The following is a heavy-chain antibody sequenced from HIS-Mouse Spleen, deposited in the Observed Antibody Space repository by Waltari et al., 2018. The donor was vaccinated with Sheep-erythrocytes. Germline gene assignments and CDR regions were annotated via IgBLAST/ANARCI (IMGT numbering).Heavy chain of an antibody. D-gene: IGHD1-26*01. CDR2: ISSSSSYI. CDR1: GFTFGSYS. V-gene: IGHV3-21*01. CDR3: ARVASGATFDY. J-gene: IGHJ4*02. Sequence: AASGFTFGSYSMNWVRQAPGKGLEWVSSISSSSSYIYYADSVKGRFTISRDNAKNSLYLQMNSLRAEDTAVYYCARVASGATFDYWGQGTLVTVSS.